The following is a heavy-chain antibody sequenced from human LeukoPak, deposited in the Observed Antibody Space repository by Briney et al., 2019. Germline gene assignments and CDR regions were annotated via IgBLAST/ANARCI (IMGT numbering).Heavy chain of an antibody. V-gene: IGHV1-45*02. CDR2: ITPFNGNT. Sequence: SVKVSCKASGYTFTYRYLHWVRQAPGQALEWMGWITPFNGNTNYAQKFQGRVTMTRDTSTSTVYMELSSLRSEDTAVYYCAREHPYYYGSGTSAFDIWGQGTMVTVSS. J-gene: IGHJ3*02. D-gene: IGHD3-10*01. CDR3: AREHPYYYGSGTSAFDI. CDR1: GYTFTYRY.